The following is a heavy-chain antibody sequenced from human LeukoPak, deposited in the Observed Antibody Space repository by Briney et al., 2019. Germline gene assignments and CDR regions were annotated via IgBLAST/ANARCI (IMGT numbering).Heavy chain of an antibody. Sequence: ASVKVSCKASGYTFTDCYMHWVRQAPGQGLEWMGWINSASGGAYYAQKFQGRVSMTRDTSISTAYMELTSLRSDDTAVYYCARDAKYYFDTNGFYAILFDYWGQGTLVTVSS. CDR3: ARDAKYYFDTNGFYAILFDY. J-gene: IGHJ4*02. CDR2: INSASGGA. V-gene: IGHV1-2*02. CDR1: GYTFTDCY. D-gene: IGHD3-22*01.